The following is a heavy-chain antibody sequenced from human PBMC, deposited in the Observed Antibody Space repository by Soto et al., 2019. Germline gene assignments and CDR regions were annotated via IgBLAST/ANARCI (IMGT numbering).Heavy chain of an antibody. J-gene: IGHJ4*02. Sequence: GGSLRLSCAASGSTFSTYAMQWVRQAPGKGLEWVAVISYDGSNKYYADSVKGRFTISRDNSKNTLYLQMNSLRAEDTAVYYCARDRPSPYCSSTSCSSYFDYWGQGTLVTVS. CDR1: GSTFSTYA. CDR2: ISYDGSNK. CDR3: ARDRPSPYCSSTSCSSYFDY. V-gene: IGHV3-30-3*01. D-gene: IGHD2-2*01.